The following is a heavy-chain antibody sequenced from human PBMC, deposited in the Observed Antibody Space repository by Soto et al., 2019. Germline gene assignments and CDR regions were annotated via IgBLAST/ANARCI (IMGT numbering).Heavy chain of an antibody. CDR3: AKWNGYGDH. J-gene: IGHJ4*01. D-gene: IGHD1-1*01. CDR2: VSGGSGTT. Sequence: EVQLLESGGGLVQPGGSLRLSCTASGFSLSTYGVTWVRQAPGKGLEWVSGVSGGSGTTHYADSVKGRFTITTDNSENTAYLQMNSLRVEDTAVYYCAKWNGYGDHWGHGTLVTVS. V-gene: IGHV3-23*01. CDR1: GFSLSTYG.